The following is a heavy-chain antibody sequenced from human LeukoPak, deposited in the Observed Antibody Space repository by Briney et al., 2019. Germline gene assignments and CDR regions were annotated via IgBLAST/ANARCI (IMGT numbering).Heavy chain of an antibody. CDR3: AREGSGWYFDY. V-gene: IGHV1-46*01. CDR1: GYTFTSYY. CDR2: INPSGGST. D-gene: IGHD6-19*01. J-gene: IGHJ4*02. Sequence: ASVKVSCKASGYTFTSYYMHWVRQAPGQGLEWMGIINPSGGSTSYAQKFQGRVTMTRDTSTSTAYMELSSLRSEDTAVYYCAREGSGWYFDYWGQGTLVTVSS.